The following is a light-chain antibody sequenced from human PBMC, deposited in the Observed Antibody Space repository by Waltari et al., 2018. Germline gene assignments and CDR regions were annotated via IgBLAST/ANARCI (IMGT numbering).Light chain of an antibody. CDR2: DDD. J-gene: IGLJ2*01. CDR3: GTWDSGLSVVV. Sequence: SVFTQPPSVSAAPGQRVTISCSGSISNIGKSYICWYQHVPGTAPKLLIYDDDKRLPEIPDRFSGSKSGTSAVLGITGLQTEDEADYYCGTWDSGLSVVVFGGGTRLTVL. CDR1: ISNIGKSY. V-gene: IGLV1-51*01.